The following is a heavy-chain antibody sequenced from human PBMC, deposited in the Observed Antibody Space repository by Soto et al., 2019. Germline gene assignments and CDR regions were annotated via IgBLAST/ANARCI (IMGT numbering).Heavy chain of an antibody. V-gene: IGHV3-23*01. CDR1: GFTFSSYA. J-gene: IGHJ2*01. D-gene: IGHD4-17*01. CDR3: AKGPNTVTTRHFDV. CDR2: ISGSGGNT. Sequence: EVQLLESGGGLVQPGGSLRLSCAASGFTFSSYAMSRVRQAPGKGLEWVSVISGSGGNTNYADSVKGRFTISRDNSKNTLCLLMNSLRAEDTAVYYCAKGPNTVTTRHFDVWGRGTLVTVSS.